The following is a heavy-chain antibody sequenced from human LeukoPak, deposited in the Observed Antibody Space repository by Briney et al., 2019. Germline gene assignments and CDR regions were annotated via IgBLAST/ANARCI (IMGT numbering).Heavy chain of an antibody. V-gene: IGHV3-7*03. CDR1: GFIFYTFW. CDR3: ARDFPGIGRGTFDF. Sequence: GGSLRLSCAASGFIFYTFWVNWVRLTPGKGLEWVAKINQDGSDMYYVDSVKGRFFVSRDNARNLVYLQMNSLRVDDTAVYYCARDFPGIGRGTFDFWGQGTIIIVSS. J-gene: IGHJ3*01. CDR2: INQDGSDM. D-gene: IGHD3-10*01.